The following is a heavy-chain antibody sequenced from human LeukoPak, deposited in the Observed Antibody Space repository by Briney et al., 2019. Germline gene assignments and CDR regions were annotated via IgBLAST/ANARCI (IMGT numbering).Heavy chain of an antibody. Sequence: SETLPLTCTVSGGFITSGIHWWSWARQTPGKGLEWIGEIYQSGTTNYKPSLKSRVTMSLDKSRNLFSLQLSSVTAADTAVYYCATYFYGDYALHYFDYWGQGTLVTVSS. D-gene: IGHD4-17*01. CDR1: GGFITSGIHW. V-gene: IGHV4-4*02. CDR3: ATYFYGDYALHYFDY. J-gene: IGHJ4*02. CDR2: IYQSGTT.